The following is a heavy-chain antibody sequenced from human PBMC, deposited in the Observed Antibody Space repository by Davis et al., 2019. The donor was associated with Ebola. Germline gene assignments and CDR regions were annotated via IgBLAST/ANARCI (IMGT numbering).Heavy chain of an antibody. J-gene: IGHJ6*02. V-gene: IGHV5-51*01. CDR3: ARLRTQYYYYYGMDV. D-gene: IGHD1-7*01. CDR2: IYPGDSDT. CDR1: GYSFTSYW. Sequence: GESLKISCKGSGYSFTSYWIGWVRQMPGKGLKWMGIIYPGDSDTRYSPSFQGQVTISADKSISTAYLQWSSLKASDTAMYYCARLRTQYYYYYGMDVWGQGTTVTVSS.